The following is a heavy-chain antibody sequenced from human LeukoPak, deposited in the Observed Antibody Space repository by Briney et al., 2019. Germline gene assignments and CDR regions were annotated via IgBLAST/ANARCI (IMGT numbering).Heavy chain of an antibody. Sequence: GGSLRLSCTASGFTFGDYPMSWVRQAPGKGLKWVGFIRSKAYGATTQYAASVKGRFTISRDDSKSIAYLQMNSLKTEDTDVYYCTTYDFWGQGTLVTVSS. J-gene: IGHJ4*02. CDR1: GFTFGDYP. V-gene: IGHV3-49*04. CDR2: IRSKAYGATT. CDR3: TTYDF.